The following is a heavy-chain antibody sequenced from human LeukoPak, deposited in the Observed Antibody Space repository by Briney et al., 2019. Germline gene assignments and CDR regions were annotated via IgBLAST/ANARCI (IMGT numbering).Heavy chain of an antibody. V-gene: IGHV3-73*01. D-gene: IGHD1-1*01. Sequence: GGSLRLSCAASGFTFSGSAMHWVRQASGKGLEWVGRTRSKANSYATAYAASVKGRFTISRDDSKNTAYLQMNSLKTEDTAVYYCTSPGAEGYDYWGQGTLVTVSS. J-gene: IGHJ4*02. CDR2: TRSKANSYAT. CDR1: GFTFSGSA. CDR3: TSPGAEGYDY.